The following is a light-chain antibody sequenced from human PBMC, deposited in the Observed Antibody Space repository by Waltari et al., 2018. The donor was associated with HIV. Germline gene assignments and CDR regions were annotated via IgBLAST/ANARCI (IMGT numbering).Light chain of an antibody. CDR1: SSDVGGYNY. CDR2: DVS. J-gene: IGLJ2*01. Sequence: QSALTQPASVSGSPGQSITISCTGTSSDVGGYNYVSWYQQHPGKVPKLMIYDVSRRPSGVSSRFSGSKSGNAPSLTISGLQAEDEADYYCSSYTSSSSVVFGGGTKLTVL. CDR3: SSYTSSSSVV. V-gene: IGLV2-14*01.